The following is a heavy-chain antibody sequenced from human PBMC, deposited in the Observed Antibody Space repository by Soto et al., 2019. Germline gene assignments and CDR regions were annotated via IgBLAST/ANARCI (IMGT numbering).Heavy chain of an antibody. CDR1: GFTFSSYS. V-gene: IGHV3-48*01. J-gene: IGHJ5*02. D-gene: IGHD2-2*01. CDR2: ISSSSSTI. Sequence: GGSLRLSCAASGFTFSSYSMNWVRQAPGKGLEWVSYISSSSSTIYYADSVKGRFTISRDNAKNSLYPQMNSLRAEDTAVYYCARDHTPDVSSTSCCGWFDPWGQGTLVTVSS. CDR3: ARDHTPDVSSTSCCGWFDP.